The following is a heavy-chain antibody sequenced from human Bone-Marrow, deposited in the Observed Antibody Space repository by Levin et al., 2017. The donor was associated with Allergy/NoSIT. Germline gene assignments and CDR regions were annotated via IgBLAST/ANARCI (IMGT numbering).Heavy chain of an antibody. CDR3: AREGELGIAA. V-gene: IGHV3-33*01. J-gene: IGHJ3*01. CDR2: IWYDGRNK. D-gene: IGHD3-16*01. Sequence: LSLTCAASGFIFSSHGMHWVRQAPGKGLEWVAAIWYDGRNKYYADSVKGRFTISRDISNNTVYLQMTSLRVEDSALYYCAREGELGIAAWGQGTLVTVSS. CDR1: GFIFSSHG.